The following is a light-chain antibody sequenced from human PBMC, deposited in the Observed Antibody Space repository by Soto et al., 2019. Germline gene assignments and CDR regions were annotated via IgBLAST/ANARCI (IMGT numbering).Light chain of an antibody. Sequence: DIQMTQSPSSLSASVGDRVTITCQASQDITNYLNWYQQKPGKAPQLLIYDASNLETGVPSRFSGSGSGTDFTFTISSLQPEDIATYYCQQYDYLPLTFGGGTKVDIK. CDR2: DAS. J-gene: IGKJ4*01. V-gene: IGKV1-33*01. CDR1: QDITNY. CDR3: QQYDYLPLT.